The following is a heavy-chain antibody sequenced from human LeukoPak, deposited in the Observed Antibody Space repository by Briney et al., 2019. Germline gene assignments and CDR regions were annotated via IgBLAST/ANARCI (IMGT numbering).Heavy chain of an antibody. CDR2: ISSSGSTI. D-gene: IGHD3-9*01. CDR1: GFTFSSYG. V-gene: IGHV3-48*04. Sequence: GGSLRLSCAASGFTFSSYGMNWVRPAPGKGLEWVSYISSSGSTIYYANSVKGRFTISRDNAKNSLYLQMNSLRAEDTALYYCARGGRDYDILTGYYSLYYFDYWGQGTLVTVSS. CDR3: ARGGRDYDILTGYYSLYYFDY. J-gene: IGHJ4*02.